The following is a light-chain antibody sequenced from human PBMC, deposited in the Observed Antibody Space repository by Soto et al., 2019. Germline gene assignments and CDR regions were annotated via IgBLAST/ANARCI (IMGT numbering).Light chain of an antibody. J-gene: IGLJ3*02. CDR3: AAWDDTLNGQV. CDR1: RSNIGRNY. Sequence: QSVLTQPPSASGTPGQRASISCSGSRSNIGRNYVYWYQQLPGTAPKLLIQRNNERPSGVPDRFSGSKSGTSVSLAISGLRSEDEATYYCAAWDDTLNGQVFGGGTKVTVL. CDR2: RNN. V-gene: IGLV1-47*01.